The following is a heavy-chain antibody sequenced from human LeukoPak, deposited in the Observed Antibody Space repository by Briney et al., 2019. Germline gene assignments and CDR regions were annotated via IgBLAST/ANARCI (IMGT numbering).Heavy chain of an antibody. CDR2: IIPIFGTA. CDR3: ARGGIAAAGTSVDY. J-gene: IGHJ4*02. V-gene: IGHV1-69*06. Sequence: SVKVSFKASGGTFSSYAISWVRQAPGQGLEWMGGIIPIFGTANYAQKFQGRVTITADKSTSTAYMELSSLRSEDTAVYYCARGGIAAAGTSVDYWGQGTLVTVSS. CDR1: GGTFSSYA. D-gene: IGHD6-13*01.